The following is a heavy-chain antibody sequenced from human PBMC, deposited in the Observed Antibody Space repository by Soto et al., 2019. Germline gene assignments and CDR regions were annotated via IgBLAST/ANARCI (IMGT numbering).Heavy chain of an antibody. CDR2: IYYGGST. CDR3: ARVPIAAAGLYNWFDP. J-gene: IGHJ5*02. V-gene: IGHV4-31*03. Sequence: SETLSLTCTVSGGSISSGGCYWSWIRQHPGKGLEWIGYIYYGGSTYYNPSLKSRVTISVDTSKNQFSLKLSSVTAADTAVYYCARVPIAAAGLYNWFDPWGQGTLVTVSS. CDR1: GGSISSGGCY. D-gene: IGHD6-13*01.